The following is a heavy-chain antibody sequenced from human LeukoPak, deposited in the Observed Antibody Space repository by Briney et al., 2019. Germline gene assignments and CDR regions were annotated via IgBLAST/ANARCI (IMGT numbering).Heavy chain of an antibody. D-gene: IGHD3-10*01. CDR2: IYHSGST. Sequence: SETLSLTCTVSGGSISGYYWGWIRQPPGKGLEWIGSIYHSGSTYYNPSLKSRVTISVDTSKNQFSLKLSSVTAADTAVYYCARDKDLWFGELLPYYFDYWGQGTLVTVSS. J-gene: IGHJ4*02. V-gene: IGHV4-38-2*02. CDR3: ARDKDLWFGELLPYYFDY. CDR1: GGSISGYY.